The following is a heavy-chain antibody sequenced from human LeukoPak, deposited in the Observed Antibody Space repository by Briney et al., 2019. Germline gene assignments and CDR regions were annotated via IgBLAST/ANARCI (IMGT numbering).Heavy chain of an antibody. J-gene: IGHJ4*02. D-gene: IGHD4-11*01. Sequence: PGGSLRLSCAASGLTVSSNYMSWVRPAPGKGLEWVSVIYSGGSTYYADSVKGRFTISRDNSRNTLYLQMNSLRAEDTAVYYCARGGDNHDYSELLPFDYWGQGTLVTVSS. CDR3: ARGGDNHDYSELLPFDY. V-gene: IGHV3-53*01. CDR1: GLTVSSNY. CDR2: IYSGGST.